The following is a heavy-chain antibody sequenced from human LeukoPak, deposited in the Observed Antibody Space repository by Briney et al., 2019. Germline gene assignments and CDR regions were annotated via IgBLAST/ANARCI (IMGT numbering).Heavy chain of an antibody. CDR3: AKSYYYDSSGYPFGY. V-gene: IGHV3-9*01. D-gene: IGHD3-22*01. Sequence: PGGSLRLSCAASGFTFDDYAMHWVRQAPGKGLEWVSGISWNSGSIGYADSVKGRFTISRDNAKNSLYLQMNSLRAEDTALYYCAKSYYYDSSGYPFGYWGQGTLVTVSS. CDR1: GFTFDDYA. J-gene: IGHJ4*02. CDR2: ISWNSGSI.